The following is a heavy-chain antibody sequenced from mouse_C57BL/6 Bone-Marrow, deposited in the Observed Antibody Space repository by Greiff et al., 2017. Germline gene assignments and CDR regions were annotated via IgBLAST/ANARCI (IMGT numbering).Heavy chain of an antibody. V-gene: IGHV14-4*01. CDR3: TTSGLYFDY. J-gene: IGHJ2*01. CDR2: IDPENGDT. CDR1: GFNIKDDY. Sequence: VQLQQSGAELVRPGASVKLSCTASGFNIKDDYMHWVKQRPEQGLEWIGWIDPENGDTEYASKFHGKATITADTSSNTAYLQLSGLTSEDTAVYYCTTSGLYFDYWGQGTTLTVSS. D-gene: IGHD3-1*01.